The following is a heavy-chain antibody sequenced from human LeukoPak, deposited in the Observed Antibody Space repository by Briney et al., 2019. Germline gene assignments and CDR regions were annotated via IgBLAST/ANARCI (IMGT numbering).Heavy chain of an antibody. D-gene: IGHD6-19*01. Sequence: GGSLRLSCAASGFTFSSYWMSWVRQAPGKGLEWVANIKQDGSEKYYVDSVKGRFTIPRDNAKNSQYLQMNSLRAEDTAVYYCARDWGGRSAVAGTFDYWGQGTLVTVSS. V-gene: IGHV3-7*01. J-gene: IGHJ4*02. CDR2: IKQDGSEK. CDR1: GFTFSSYW. CDR3: ARDWGGRSAVAGTFDY.